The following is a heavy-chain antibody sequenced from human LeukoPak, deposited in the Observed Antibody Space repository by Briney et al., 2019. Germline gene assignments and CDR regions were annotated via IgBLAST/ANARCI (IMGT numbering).Heavy chain of an antibody. Sequence: PGGSLRLSCAASGFTFSSYEMNWFRQAPGKGLEWVAYISNGGSTTYYADSVRGRFTISRDNAKNSLYLQMNSLRAEDTAVYYCASPNIFRESPTDFDYWGQGTLVTVSS. CDR2: ISNGGSTT. CDR1: GFTFSSYE. CDR3: ASPNIFRESPTDFDY. J-gene: IGHJ4*02. V-gene: IGHV3-48*03. D-gene: IGHD3-9*01.